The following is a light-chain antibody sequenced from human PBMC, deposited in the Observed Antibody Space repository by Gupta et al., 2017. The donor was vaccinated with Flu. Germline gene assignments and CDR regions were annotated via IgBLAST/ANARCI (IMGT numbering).Light chain of an antibody. J-gene: IGLJ2*01. Sequence: SNTGINTVNWSRHHPGPAPELLISTIDPRPSGAPDRFSGAKSGTSASLAISGLQSEDEADYYCASWDDSLNGPVVIGGGTRLTVL. CDR3: ASWDDSLNGPVV. CDR1: SNTGINT. V-gene: IGLV1-44*01. CDR2: TID.